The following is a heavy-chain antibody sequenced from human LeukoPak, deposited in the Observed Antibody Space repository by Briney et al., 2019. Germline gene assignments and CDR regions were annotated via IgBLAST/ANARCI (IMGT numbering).Heavy chain of an antibody. J-gene: IGHJ4*02. CDR2: IDPNSGDT. CDR3: ATSVAVAGSFDY. D-gene: IGHD6-19*01. Sequence: ASANVSCKASDYTFTAYYIHWVRQAPGQGLEWMGRIDPNSGDTSYVQKFQGRVTMTSDKSMSTAHMDLSGLISDDTAVYYCATSVAVAGSFDYWGQGTLVTVSA. V-gene: IGHV1-2*06. CDR1: DYTFTAYY.